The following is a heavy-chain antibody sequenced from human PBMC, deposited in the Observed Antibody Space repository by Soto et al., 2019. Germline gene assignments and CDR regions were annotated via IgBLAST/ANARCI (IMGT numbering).Heavy chain of an antibody. V-gene: IGHV5-51*01. D-gene: IGHD2-2*01. CDR1: GYSFTIYL. CDR2: IYPYDSDT. Sequence: PGESLKISCTTSGYSFTIYLIGWVRQLPGKGMEWMGNIYPYDSDTRYSPSFQGQVTISADTSITTAYLQWSGLRASDTAMYFCARHLVGSTRGNFDPWGQGTQVTVSS. CDR3: ARHLVGSTRGNFDP. J-gene: IGHJ5*02.